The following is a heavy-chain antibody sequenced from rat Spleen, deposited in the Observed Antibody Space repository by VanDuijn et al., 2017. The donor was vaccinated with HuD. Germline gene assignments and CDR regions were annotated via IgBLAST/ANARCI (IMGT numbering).Heavy chain of an antibody. CDR3: ERRGFLSDWYFDF. Sequence: EVQLVESDGGLVQPGRSLELSCTASGFTFSDYYMAWVRQAPTKGLEWLATISYDGSSTYYRDSVKGRFPISRDNAKNTLYLQRDTLTSGDTATYFCERRGFLSDWYFDFWGPGTMVTVSS. CDR1: GFTFSDYY. CDR2: ISYDGSST. V-gene: IGHV5-29*01. D-gene: IGHD4-4*01. J-gene: IGHJ1*01.